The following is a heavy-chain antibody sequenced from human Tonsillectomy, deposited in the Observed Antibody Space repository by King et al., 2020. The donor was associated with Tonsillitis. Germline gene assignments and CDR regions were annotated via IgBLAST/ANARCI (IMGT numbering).Heavy chain of an antibody. Sequence: VQLVESGGGVVQPGRSLRLSCAASGFIFSGYAMYWVRQAPGKGLDWVAVIWYDGTKKYYADSVRGRFTISRDNSKNTLYLQMNSLRAEDTALYYCARDFVGTFFDYWGQGTLVTVSS. CDR2: IWYDGTKK. D-gene: IGHD1-26*01. V-gene: IGHV3-33*08. CDR3: ARDFVGTFFDY. CDR1: GFIFSGYA. J-gene: IGHJ4*02.